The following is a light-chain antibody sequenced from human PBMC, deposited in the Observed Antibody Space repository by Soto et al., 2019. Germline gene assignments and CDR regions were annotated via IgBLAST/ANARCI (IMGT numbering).Light chain of an antibody. V-gene: IGKV3-11*01. CDR2: DAS. Sequence: EVVLTQSPATLSLSPGDRATLSCRASRTISNYLAWYQQKLGQAPRLLIYDASNRATGIPARFSGSGSGTDFTLTISSLEPEDCAVYYCQQRSDWPSFGQGTKLEIK. J-gene: IGKJ2*01. CDR3: QQRSDWPS. CDR1: RTISNY.